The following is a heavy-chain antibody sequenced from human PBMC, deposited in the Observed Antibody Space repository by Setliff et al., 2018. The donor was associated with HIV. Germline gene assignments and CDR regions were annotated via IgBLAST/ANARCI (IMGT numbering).Heavy chain of an antibody. J-gene: IGHJ2*01. CDR1: GGSVKTIGFY. CDR2: TYHTGST. V-gene: IGHV4-31*03. D-gene: IGHD1-1*01. Sequence: KSSETLSLTCTVSGGSVKTIGFYWSWIRQRPGKGLERIGHTYHTGSTSYSPSPSLKSRVTISIDTSTNVFSLRLTSVTAADTAIYICARVRRNDASGHYWYFDLWGRGTPVTVSS. CDR3: ARVRRNDASGHYWYFDL.